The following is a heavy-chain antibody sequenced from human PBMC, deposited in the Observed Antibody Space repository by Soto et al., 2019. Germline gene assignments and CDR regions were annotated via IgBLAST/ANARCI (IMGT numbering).Heavy chain of an antibody. Sequence: SETLSLTCTVSGGSISSYYWSWIRQPPGKGLEWIGYIYYSGSTNYNPSLKSRVTISVDTSKNQFSLKLSSVTAADTAVYYCARAYYDFWSGYFGPLFDIWGQGTMVTVSS. CDR3: ARAYYDFWSGYFGPLFDI. CDR1: GGSISSYY. V-gene: IGHV4-59*01. J-gene: IGHJ3*02. CDR2: IYYSGST. D-gene: IGHD3-3*01.